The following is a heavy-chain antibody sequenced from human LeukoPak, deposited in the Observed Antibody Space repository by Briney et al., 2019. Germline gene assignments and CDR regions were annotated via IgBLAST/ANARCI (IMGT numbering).Heavy chain of an antibody. V-gene: IGHV4-39*02. D-gene: IGHD1-1*01. J-gene: IGHJ4*02. Sequence: PSETLSLTCTVSGGSVSSSYYWGWIRQPPGKGLEWIGSICSGGNTCYNPSLESRVTISVDSSRSHFFLQLTSATAAGTAVYFCARDGPWKSDCWGRGTLVTVSS. CDR1: GGSVSSSYY. CDR2: ICSGGNT. CDR3: ARDGPWKSDC.